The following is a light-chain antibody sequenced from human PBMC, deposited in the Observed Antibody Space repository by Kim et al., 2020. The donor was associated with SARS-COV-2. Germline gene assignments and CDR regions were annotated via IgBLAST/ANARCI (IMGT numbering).Light chain of an antibody. J-gene: IGLJ3*02. CDR2: RNN. CDR1: RSNIGTKY. CDR3: AAWDDSLGEV. V-gene: IGLV1-47*01. Sequence: QSVLTQPPSASGTPGQRVTISCSGSRSNIGTKYVYWYQQLPGTAPKLLIHRNNQRPSGVPDRFSGSKSGTSASLAISGLRSEDEADYYCAAWDDSLGEVFGAGTPLTVL.